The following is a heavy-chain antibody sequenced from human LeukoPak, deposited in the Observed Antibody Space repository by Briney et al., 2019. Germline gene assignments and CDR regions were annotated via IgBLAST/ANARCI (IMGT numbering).Heavy chain of an antibody. Sequence: PGGSLRLSCAASGFTVSSRYMSWVRQAPGKGLEWVSTMYSGGSTYYGDSVKGRFTISRDSSKSTLYLQMNTLRVEDSAVYFCARDTTIVDWGQGTLVTVSS. V-gene: IGHV3-53*01. CDR2: MYSGGST. J-gene: IGHJ4*02. CDR3: ARDTTIVD. CDR1: GFTVSSRY. D-gene: IGHD3-10*01.